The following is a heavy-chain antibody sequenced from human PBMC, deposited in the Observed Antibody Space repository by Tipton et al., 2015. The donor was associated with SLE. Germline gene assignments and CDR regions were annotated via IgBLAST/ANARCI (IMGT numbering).Heavy chain of an antibody. CDR2: IDPSAGST. CDR3: GRDSRAPGTYAIVDTCYMHV. D-gene: IGHD3-16*01. J-gene: IGHJ6*03. CDR1: GYTFTRYY. Sequence: QSGPEVKRPGASVKVSCMASGYTFTRYYIHCVRQAPGQGLEWMGIIDPSAGSTTSAQKFQGRVTMTRDTSTSTVYMEVSSLSSEDTAVYYCGRDSRAPGTYAIVDTCYMHVWGKGSTV. V-gene: IGHV1-46*01.